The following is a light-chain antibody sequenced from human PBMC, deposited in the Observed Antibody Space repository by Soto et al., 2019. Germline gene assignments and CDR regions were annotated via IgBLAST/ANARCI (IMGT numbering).Light chain of an antibody. Sequence: EIVMTQSPATLSVSPGERATLSCRASQSVSNNLAWYQKKPGQAPRLLIYGASTRATGIPARFSGSGSGTEFTLTISLLQSEYFAFYYCQQYNNSWTFGQGTRVDIK. J-gene: IGKJ1*01. V-gene: IGKV3-15*01. CDR1: QSVSNN. CDR3: QQYNNSWT. CDR2: GAS.